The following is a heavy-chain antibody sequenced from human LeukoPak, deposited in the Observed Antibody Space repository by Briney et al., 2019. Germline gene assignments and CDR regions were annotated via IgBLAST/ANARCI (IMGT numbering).Heavy chain of an antibody. V-gene: IGHV4-59*08. D-gene: IGHD6-19*01. CDR1: AGSICSYY. CDR3: ARQGAVAGGGVD. CDR2: IYGSGSP. Sequence: PSETLSLTCTVSAGSICSYYWSWIRQPPGKGLEWIGYIYGSGSPNYNPSLKTRVTISVDTSKNQFSLKLSSVTAADTAVYYCARQGAVAGGGVDWGQGTLVTVSS. J-gene: IGHJ4*02.